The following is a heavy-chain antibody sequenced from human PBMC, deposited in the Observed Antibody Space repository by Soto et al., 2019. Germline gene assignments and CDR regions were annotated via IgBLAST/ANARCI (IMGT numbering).Heavy chain of an antibody. J-gene: IGHJ6*02. CDR1: GFTFSSYA. V-gene: IGHV3-23*01. CDR2: ISGSGGST. CDR3: AKRAIAAAGTPPYYYGMDV. D-gene: IGHD6-13*01. Sequence: GGSLRLSCAASGFTFSSYAMSWVRQAPGKGLEWVSAISGSGGSTYYADSVKGRFTISRDNSKNTLYLQMNSLRAEDTAVYYCAKRAIAAAGTPPYYYGMDVWGQGTTVTVSS.